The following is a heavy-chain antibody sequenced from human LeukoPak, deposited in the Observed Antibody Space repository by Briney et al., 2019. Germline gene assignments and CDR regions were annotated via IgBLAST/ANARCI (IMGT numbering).Heavy chain of an antibody. CDR3: AKARSRFTSLVVVTHAFDS. J-gene: IGHJ4*02. D-gene: IGHD3-22*01. CDR2: LSGSSTST. Sequence: GGSLRLSCAASGFSFSSYGLSWVRQAPGEGLEWVSTLSGSSTSTYYAGSVKGRFTISRDNSKNTMYLQMNSLTVEDTAVYYCAKARSRFTSLVVVTHAFDSWGQGTLVTVSS. V-gene: IGHV3-23*01. CDR1: GFSFSSYG.